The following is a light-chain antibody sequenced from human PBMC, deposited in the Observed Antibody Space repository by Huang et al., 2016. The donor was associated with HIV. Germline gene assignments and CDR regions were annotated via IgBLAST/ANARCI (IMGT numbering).Light chain of an antibody. CDR2: AAS. J-gene: IGKJ3*01. V-gene: IGKV1-27*01. CDR1: QGIANS. Sequence: DIQMTQSPSSLSASVGDRVTITCRASQGIANSLAWYQQKPGKVPQLLIYAASTYQSGVASRFSGSGSGTEFTLTISSLQPEDVATYYCQKYHSAPFTFGPGTKVDIK. CDR3: QKYHSAPFT.